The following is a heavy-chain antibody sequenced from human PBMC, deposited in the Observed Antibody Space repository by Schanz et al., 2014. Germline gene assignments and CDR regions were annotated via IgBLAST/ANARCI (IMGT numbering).Heavy chain of an antibody. D-gene: IGHD6-13*01. CDR2: ISPSSSYT. Sequence: VQLVESGGGMVQPGGSLRLSCTASGFTFSHYSMTWIRQAPGKGLEWVSYISPSSSYTKYADSVQGRFTISRDNSKNALYLQMDSLRAEDTAVYYCAKDLAAVGVFDYWGQGSLVTVSP. CDR1: GFTFSHYS. J-gene: IGHJ4*02. CDR3: AKDLAAVGVFDY. V-gene: IGHV3-11*06.